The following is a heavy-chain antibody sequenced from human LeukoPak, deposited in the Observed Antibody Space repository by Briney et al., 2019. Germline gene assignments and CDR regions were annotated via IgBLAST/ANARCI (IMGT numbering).Heavy chain of an antibody. D-gene: IGHD3-10*01. CDR2: INHSGST. V-gene: IGHV4-34*01. CDR1: GGSFSGYY. CDR3: ARGMVRGVRFDY. Sequence: SETLSLTCAVYGGSFSGYYWSWIRQPPGKGLERIGEINHSGSTKYNPSLKSRVTISVDTSKNQFSLKLRSVTAADTAVYYCARGMVRGVRFDYWGQGTLVTVSS. J-gene: IGHJ4*02.